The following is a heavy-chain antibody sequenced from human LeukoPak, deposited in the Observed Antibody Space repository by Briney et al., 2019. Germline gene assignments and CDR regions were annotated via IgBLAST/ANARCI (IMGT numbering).Heavy chain of an antibody. D-gene: IGHD6-13*01. CDR2: INPSGGT. CDR1: GGSFSGHY. CDR3: ARDFSLKSSSSWYYYYGMDV. Sequence: SETLSLTCAVSGGSFSGHYWNWIRQPPGNGLEWIGEINPSGGTNYSPSLKSRVTISVNTSTNQFSLKVTPVTAADTAVYYCARDFSLKSSSSWYYYYGMDVWGQGTTVTVSS. V-gene: IGHV4-34*01. J-gene: IGHJ6*02.